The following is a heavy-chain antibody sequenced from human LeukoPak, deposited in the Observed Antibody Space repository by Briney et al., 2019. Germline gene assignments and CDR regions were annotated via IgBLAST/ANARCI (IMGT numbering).Heavy chain of an antibody. CDR3: ARRSSTASRYFDY. J-gene: IGHJ4*02. Sequence: GESLKISCQGSGYNFTSYWIVLVRQMPGKGLEGMGISYPGAYSTRYSPSFQGQVTISADKSISTASLQWNSLKASDTAMYYCARRSSTASRYFDYWGQGTLVTVSS. D-gene: IGHD2/OR15-2a*01. CDR2: SYPGAYST. V-gene: IGHV5-51*01. CDR1: GYNFTSYW.